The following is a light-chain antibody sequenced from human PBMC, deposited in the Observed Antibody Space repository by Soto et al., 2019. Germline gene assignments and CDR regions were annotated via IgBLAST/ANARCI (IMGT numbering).Light chain of an antibody. Sequence: DIQMTQSPSTLPACVGDRVTITCRASQSISNWLAWYQQKPGTAPKVLIYHASNLQSGVPSRFSGSGSETDFTLTISSLQPEDFATYSCQQSYSTTWTFGQGTKVDIK. CDR2: HAS. CDR1: QSISNW. CDR3: QQSYSTTWT. V-gene: IGKV1-5*01. J-gene: IGKJ1*01.